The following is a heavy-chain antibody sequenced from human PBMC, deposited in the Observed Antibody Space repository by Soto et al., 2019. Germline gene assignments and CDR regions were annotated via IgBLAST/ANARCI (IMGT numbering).Heavy chain of an antibody. Sequence: GASVKVSCKASGGTFSSYAISWVRQAPGQGLEWMGGIIPIFGTANYAQKFQGRVTITADKSTSTAYMELSSLRSEDTAVYYCARFLVPYYYDSSGYSMVNWFDPWGQGTLVTSPQ. CDR2: IIPIFGTA. CDR3: ARFLVPYYYDSSGYSMVNWFDP. J-gene: IGHJ5*02. D-gene: IGHD3-22*01. CDR1: GGTFSSYA. V-gene: IGHV1-69*06.